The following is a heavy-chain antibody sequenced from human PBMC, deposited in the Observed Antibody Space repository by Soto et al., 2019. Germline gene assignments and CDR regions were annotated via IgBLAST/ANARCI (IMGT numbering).Heavy chain of an antibody. CDR2: ISYDGSNK. Sequence: PGGSLRLSCAASGFTFSSYGMHWVRQASGKGLEWVAVISYDGSNKYYADSVKGRFTISRDNSKNTLYLQMNSLRAEDTAVYYCAKDPVDIVATTQYYYYYGMDVWGQGTTVTVSS. J-gene: IGHJ6*02. D-gene: IGHD5-12*01. CDR3: AKDPVDIVATTQYYYYYGMDV. CDR1: GFTFSSYG. V-gene: IGHV3-30*18.